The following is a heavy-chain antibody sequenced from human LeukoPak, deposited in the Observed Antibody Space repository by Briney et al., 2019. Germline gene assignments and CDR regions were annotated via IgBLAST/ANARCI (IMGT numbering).Heavy chain of an antibody. J-gene: IGHJ5*02. CDR3: ARALIVATIGVLFDP. Sequence: SETLSLNCTVADGSISSYYWSWIRQPPGKGLEWIGYIYYSGSTNYNPSLKSRVTISVDTSKNQFSLKLSSVTAADTAVYYCARALIVATIGVLFDPWGQGTLVTVSS. V-gene: IGHV4-59*08. CDR1: DGSISSYY. CDR2: IYYSGST. D-gene: IGHD5-12*01.